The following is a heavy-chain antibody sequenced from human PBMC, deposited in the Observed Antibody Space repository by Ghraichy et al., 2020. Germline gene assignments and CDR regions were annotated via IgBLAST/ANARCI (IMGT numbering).Heavy chain of an antibody. J-gene: IGHJ4*02. CDR2: ISGSGGST. D-gene: IGHD3-22*01. V-gene: IGHV3-23*01. Sequence: GGSLRLSCAASGFTFSSYAMSWVRQAPGKGLEWVSAISGSGGSTYYADSVKGRFTISRDNSKNTLYLQMNSLRAEDTAVYYCAKVGITMIVVPRGHFDYWGQGTLVTVSS. CDR1: GFTFSSYA. CDR3: AKVGITMIVVPRGHFDY.